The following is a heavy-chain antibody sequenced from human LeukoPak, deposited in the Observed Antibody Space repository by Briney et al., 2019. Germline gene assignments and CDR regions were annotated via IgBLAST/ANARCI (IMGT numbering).Heavy chain of an antibody. CDR3: ARAATHHYGMDV. D-gene: IGHD2-15*01. Sequence: SETLSLTCAVYGGSFSGYHWSWIRQPPGKGLEWIGEINHSGSTNYNPSLKSRVTISVDTSKSQFSLKLSSVTAADTAVYYCARAATHHYGMDVWGQGTTVTVSS. J-gene: IGHJ6*02. CDR1: GGSFSGYH. CDR2: INHSGST. V-gene: IGHV4-34*01.